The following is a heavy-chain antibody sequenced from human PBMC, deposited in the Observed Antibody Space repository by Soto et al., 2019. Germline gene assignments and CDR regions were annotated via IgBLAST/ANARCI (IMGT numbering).Heavy chain of an antibody. Sequence: LSLTCTVSGGSIKSDYYWAWVRQPPGGGLEWMGYKYYSGATDSDPSLEARVSFSVDTSKNQFFLNLTSVTVADTAVYYCARGRPKYFYYGLDVWGPGIPVTVSS. CDR1: GGSIKSDYY. V-gene: IGHV4-30-4*01. J-gene: IGHJ6*02. CDR3: ARGRPKYFYYGLDV. CDR2: KYYSGAT.